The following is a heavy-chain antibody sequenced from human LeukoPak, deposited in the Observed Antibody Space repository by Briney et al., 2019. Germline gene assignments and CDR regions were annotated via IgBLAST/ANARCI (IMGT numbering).Heavy chain of an antibody. CDR3: AREGIAGNWFDP. J-gene: IGHJ5*02. Sequence: ASVKVSCKASGYTFTGYYMQWVRQAPGQGLEWMGWISPNSGAINYAQKFQGRVTMTRDTSVSTAYMELTRLRSDDTAVYYCAREGIAGNWFDPWGQGTLVTVSS. CDR1: GYTFTGYY. D-gene: IGHD6-13*01. CDR2: ISPNSGAI. V-gene: IGHV1-2*02.